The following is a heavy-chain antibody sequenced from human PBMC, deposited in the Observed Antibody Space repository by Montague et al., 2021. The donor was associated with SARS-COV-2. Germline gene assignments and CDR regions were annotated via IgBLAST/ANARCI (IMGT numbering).Heavy chain of an antibody. D-gene: IGHD3-10*01. Sequence: SLRLSCAASGFTFSRYAMSWFRQAPGKGLEWVSTISGSGGSTYYADSVKGRFTISRDNSKNMLYLQMNSLRAEDTAVYYCANDVGALLGSGSYQGYWGQGTLVTVSS. CDR3: ANDVGALLGSGSYQGY. J-gene: IGHJ4*02. CDR2: ISGSGGST. V-gene: IGHV3-23*01. CDR1: GFTFSRYA.